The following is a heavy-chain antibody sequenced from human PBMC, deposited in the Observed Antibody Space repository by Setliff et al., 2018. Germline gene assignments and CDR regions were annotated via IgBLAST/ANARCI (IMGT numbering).Heavy chain of an antibody. J-gene: IGHJ6*03. Sequence: SVKVSCKASGGTFRSYGISWVRQAPGQGLEWMGGTIPSFGSTNYAPKFQDRVTIITDESTSTAYMELSSLRTEDTAVYYCAREGVDTRSSTDYRYYMDVWGKGTTVTVSS. V-gene: IGHV1-69*05. CDR2: TIPSFGST. CDR3: AREGVDTRSSTDYRYYMDV. D-gene: IGHD5-18*01. CDR1: GGTFRSYG.